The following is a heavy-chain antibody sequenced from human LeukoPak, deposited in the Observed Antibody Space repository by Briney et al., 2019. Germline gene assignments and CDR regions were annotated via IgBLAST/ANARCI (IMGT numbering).Heavy chain of an antibody. CDR3: ARKVDTAFPLDV. Sequence: KASETLSLTCTVSGGSISSNGYYWSWIRQPPGKGLEWIGYIYYSGSTNYNPSLKSRVTISVDTSKNQFSLKLTSVTAADTAVYYCARKVDTAFPLDVWGKGTTVTISS. D-gene: IGHD5-18*01. J-gene: IGHJ6*04. CDR2: IYYSGST. CDR1: GGSISSNGYY. V-gene: IGHV4-61*08.